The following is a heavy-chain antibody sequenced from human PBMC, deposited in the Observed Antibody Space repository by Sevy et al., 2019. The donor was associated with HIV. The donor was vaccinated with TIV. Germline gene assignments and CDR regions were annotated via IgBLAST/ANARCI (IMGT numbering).Heavy chain of an antibody. D-gene: IGHD2-15*01. CDR2: SSGSGITT. CDR1: GFRLSDYY. J-gene: IGHJ6*02. Sequence: GGSLRLSCAVSGFRLSDYYMSWIRQAPGKGLEWVSYSSGSGITTYYTDSVKGRFTISRDNAKNSLYLQMNSLRAEDTAVYYCAGVGIEVALYGVDVWGQGTTVTVSS. V-gene: IGHV3-11*01. CDR3: AGVGIEVALYGVDV.